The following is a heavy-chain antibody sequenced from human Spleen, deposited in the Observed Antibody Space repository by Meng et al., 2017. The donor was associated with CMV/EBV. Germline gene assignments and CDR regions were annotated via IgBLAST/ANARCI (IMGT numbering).Heavy chain of an antibody. D-gene: IGHD6-6*01. CDR1: GGSLSGYY. Sequence: SETLSLTCGIYGGSLSGYYWSWIRQTPGKGLEWIGEIRHSGDITNYNPSLKSRVTISIDTSKKQFSLKLSAVNAADTAVYYCARQYSSSYYSDYRGQGTLVTVSS. J-gene: IGHJ4*02. V-gene: IGHV4-34*01. CDR2: IRHSGDIT. CDR3: ARQYSSSYYSDY.